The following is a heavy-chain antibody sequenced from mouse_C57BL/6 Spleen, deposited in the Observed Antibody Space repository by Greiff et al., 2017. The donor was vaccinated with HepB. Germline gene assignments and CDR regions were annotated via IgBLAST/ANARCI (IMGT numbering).Heavy chain of an antibody. J-gene: IGHJ3*01. V-gene: IGHV14-1*01. CDR1: GFNIKDYY. D-gene: IGHD3-2*02. Sequence: EVKLQQSGAELVRPGASVKLSCTASGFNIKDYYMHWVKQRPEQGLEWIGRIDPEDGDTEYAPKFQGKATMTADTSSNTAYLQLSSLTSEDTAVYYCTTWRDSSGPWFAYWGQGTLVTVSA. CDR2: IDPEDGDT. CDR3: TTWRDSSGPWFAY.